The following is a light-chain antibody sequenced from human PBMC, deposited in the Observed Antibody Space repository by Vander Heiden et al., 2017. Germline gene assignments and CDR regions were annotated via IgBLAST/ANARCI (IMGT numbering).Light chain of an antibody. J-gene: IGLJ1*01. CDR1: SSDVGGYNY. CDR2: EVS. CDR3: SSYVGSARYV. Sequence: SALTQPPSASGSPGPSVTISCTGSSSDVGGYNYVSRYQQHPGQAPKLMIYEVSKRPSGVPDRFSGSKSGNTASLPVSGLQADGEADYYCSSYVGSARYVFGTGTKVTVL. V-gene: IGLV2-8*01.